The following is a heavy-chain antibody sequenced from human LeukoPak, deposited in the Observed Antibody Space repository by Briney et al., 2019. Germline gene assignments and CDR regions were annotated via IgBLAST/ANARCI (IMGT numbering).Heavy chain of an antibody. CDR3: ARYYGAGSYSAYYYFGMDV. CDR2: IYYTEST. J-gene: IGHJ6*02. CDR1: GGSISSLY. Sequence: KPSETLSLTCSVSGGSISSLYWSWIRQPPGKGLEWIGYIYYTESTNYNPSLKSRVTISVDTSKNQFSLRLSSVTAADTAVYYCARYYGAGSYSAYYYFGMDVWGQGTTVTVSS. V-gene: IGHV4-59*08. D-gene: IGHD3-10*01.